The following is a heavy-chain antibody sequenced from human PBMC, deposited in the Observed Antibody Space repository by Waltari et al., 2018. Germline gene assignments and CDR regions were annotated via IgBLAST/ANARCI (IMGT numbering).Heavy chain of an antibody. CDR2: ISGSGGST. CDR1: GFTFSSSA. Sequence: EVQLLESGGGLVQHGGSLRLSCAASGFTFSSSAMTWVRQAPGKGLEWVSAISGSGGSTYYADSVKGRFTISRDNSKNTLYLQMNSLRAEDTAVYYCAKDYSSSWFWDYWGQGTLVTVSS. CDR3: AKDYSSSWFWDY. D-gene: IGHD6-13*01. V-gene: IGHV3-23*01. J-gene: IGHJ4*02.